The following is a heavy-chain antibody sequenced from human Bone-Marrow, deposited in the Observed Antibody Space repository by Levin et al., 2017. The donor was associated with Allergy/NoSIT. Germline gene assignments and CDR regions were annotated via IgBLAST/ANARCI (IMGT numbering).Heavy chain of an antibody. D-gene: IGHD6-13*01. CDR3: ARPQYSISTTYYFDY. CDR1: GYSFTSYW. Sequence: GESLKISCKGSGYSFTSYWIGWVRQMPGKGLEWMGIIYPGDSETKYSPSFQGQVTISADKSISTAYLQWSSLKASDTAVYYCARPQYSISTTYYFDYWGQGTLVTVSS. CDR2: IYPGDSET. J-gene: IGHJ4*02. V-gene: IGHV5-51*01.